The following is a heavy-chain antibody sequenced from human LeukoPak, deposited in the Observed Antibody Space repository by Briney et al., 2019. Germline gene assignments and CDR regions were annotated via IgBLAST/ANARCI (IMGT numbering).Heavy chain of an antibody. Sequence: GGSLRLSCAASGFTFSSYTMNWLRQASGKGLEWVASISTRSTNIYSADSLKGRFAISRDNTKVSLYLQMNSVGAEDAVVYYCARGPYSANYYVVDYWGQGCLVTVSS. V-gene: IGHV3-21*01. CDR1: GFTFSSYT. CDR3: ARGPYSANYYVVDY. J-gene: IGHJ4*02. D-gene: IGHD1-26*01. CDR2: ISTRSTNI.